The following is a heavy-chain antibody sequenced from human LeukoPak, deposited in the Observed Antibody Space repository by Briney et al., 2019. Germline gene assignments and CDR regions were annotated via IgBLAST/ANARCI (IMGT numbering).Heavy chain of an antibody. J-gene: IGHJ4*02. CDR1: GYTFTSYY. CDR3: ARVFARGGEISGSYYYY. D-gene: IGHD1-26*01. V-gene: IGHV1-46*01. Sequence: ASVKVSCKASGYTFTSYYMHWVRQAPGQGLEWMGIINPSGGSTSYAQKFQGRVTMTRDTSTSTVYMELSSLGSEDTAMYYCARVFARGGEISGSYYYYWGQGTLVTVSS. CDR2: INPSGGST.